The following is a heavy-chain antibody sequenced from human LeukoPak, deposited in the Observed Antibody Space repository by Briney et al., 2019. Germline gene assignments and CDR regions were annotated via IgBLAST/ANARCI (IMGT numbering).Heavy chain of an antibody. V-gene: IGHV3-30*02. Sequence: GGSLRLSCAASEFSVGSNYMHWGRQAPGKGLEWVAFIRYDGSNKYYADSVKGRFTISRDNSKNTLYLQMNSLRAEDTAVYYCANAGGGSGLAYWGQGTLVTVSS. CDR3: ANAGGGSGLAY. J-gene: IGHJ4*02. D-gene: IGHD3-10*01. CDR1: EFSVGSNY. CDR2: IRYDGSNK.